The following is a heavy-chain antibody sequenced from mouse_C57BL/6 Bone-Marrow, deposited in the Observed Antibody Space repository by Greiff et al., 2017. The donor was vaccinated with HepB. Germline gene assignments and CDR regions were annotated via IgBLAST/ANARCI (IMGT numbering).Heavy chain of an antibody. D-gene: IGHD1-1*01. Sequence: EVQRVESGGGLVQPKGSLKLSCAASGFTFNTYAMHWVRRAPGKGLEWVARIRSKSSNYATYYADSVKDRFTITRDDSQSMLNLQMNNLKTEDTAMYYCVREGSYYYGSRYYAIDYWGQGTSVTVSS. CDR3: VREGSYYYGSRYYAIDY. CDR1: GFTFNTYA. CDR2: IRSKSSNYAT. V-gene: IGHV10-3*01. J-gene: IGHJ4*01.